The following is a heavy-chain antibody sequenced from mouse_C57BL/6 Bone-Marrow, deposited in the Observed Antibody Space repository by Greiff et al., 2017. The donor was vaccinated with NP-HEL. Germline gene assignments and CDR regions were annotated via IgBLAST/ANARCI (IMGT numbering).Heavy chain of an antibody. J-gene: IGHJ2*01. CDR2: ISYSGST. D-gene: IGHD2-3*01. CDR1: GYSITSGYD. V-gene: IGHV3-1*01. CDR3: ARSLYDGYYVDY. Sequence: EVKLQESGPGMVKPSQSLSLTCTVTGYSITSGYDWHWIRHFPGNKLEWMGYISYSGSTNYNPSLKSRISITHDTSKNHFFLKLNSVTTEDTATYYCARSLYDGYYVDYWGQGTTLTVSS.